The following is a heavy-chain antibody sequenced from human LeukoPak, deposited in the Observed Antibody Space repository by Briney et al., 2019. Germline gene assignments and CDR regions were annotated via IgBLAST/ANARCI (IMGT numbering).Heavy chain of an antibody. Sequence: GGSLRLSCAASGFTSSNYWMSWVRQAPRKGLEWVANIKQDGSEKYYVDSVKGRFTISRDNAKNSLYLQMNSLRAEDTAVYYCARDRGSSGWCEFDYWGQGTLATVSS. J-gene: IGHJ4*02. CDR3: ARDRGSSGWCEFDY. D-gene: IGHD6-19*01. V-gene: IGHV3-7*01. CDR2: IKQDGSEK. CDR1: GFTSSNYW.